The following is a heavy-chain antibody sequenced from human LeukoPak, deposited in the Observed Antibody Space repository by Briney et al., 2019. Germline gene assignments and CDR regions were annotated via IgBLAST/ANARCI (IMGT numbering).Heavy chain of an antibody. CDR1: GFTFSSYW. Sequence: GGSLRLSCAASGFTFSSYWMSWVRQAPGKGLEWVANIKQDGSGKYYVDSVKGRFTISRDNAKNSLYLQMNSLRTEDTAVYYCARIGISGYLPLDYWGQGTLVTVSS. J-gene: IGHJ4*02. CDR2: IKQDGSGK. CDR3: ARIGISGYLPLDY. V-gene: IGHV3-7*03. D-gene: IGHD3-22*01.